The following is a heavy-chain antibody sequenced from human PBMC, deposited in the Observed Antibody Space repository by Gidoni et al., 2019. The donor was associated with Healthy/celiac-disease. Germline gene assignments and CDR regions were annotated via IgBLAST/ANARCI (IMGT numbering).Heavy chain of an antibody. Sequence: QVQLVQSGAEVKKPGAPVKVSCKASGYTSTAHSIHWVRQAPGQGLEWMGWINPNSGGTNYAHKFQGRVTMTRDTSISTAYMELSRLRSDDTAVYYCARDRGFIVATKNPLKRYGMDVWGQGTTVTVSS. CDR3: ARDRGFIVATKNPLKRYGMDV. V-gene: IGHV1-2*07. CDR2: INPNSGGT. CDR1: GYTSTAHS. D-gene: IGHD5-12*01. J-gene: IGHJ6*02.